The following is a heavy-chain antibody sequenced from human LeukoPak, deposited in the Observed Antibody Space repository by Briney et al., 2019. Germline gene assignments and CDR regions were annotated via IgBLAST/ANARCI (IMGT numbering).Heavy chain of an antibody. CDR1: GFTFNSYV. CDR2: ISGSGGST. J-gene: IGHJ4*02. Sequence: GGSLRLSCAASGFTFNSYVMTWVRQAPGKGLEWVSAISGSGGSTYYADSVKGRFTISRDNSKNSLYLQMNSLRAEDTAVYYCVKGDAIGGTDYWGQGTLVTVSS. CDR3: VKGDAIGGTDY. V-gene: IGHV3-23*01.